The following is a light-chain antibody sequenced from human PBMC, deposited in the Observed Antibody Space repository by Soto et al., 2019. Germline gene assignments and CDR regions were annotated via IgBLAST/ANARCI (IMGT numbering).Light chain of an antibody. CDR2: GAS. CDR3: QQYNKWPQLT. J-gene: IGKJ4*01. Sequence: DIGMPQSHATLSVSQGERATLSCRASESVSSNLAWYQQKPGQAPRLLIYGASTRATGIPARFGGSGSGTEFTLPISCLQSEDFALYYCQQYNKWPQLTFCGVT. CDR1: ESVSSN. V-gene: IGKV3-15*01.